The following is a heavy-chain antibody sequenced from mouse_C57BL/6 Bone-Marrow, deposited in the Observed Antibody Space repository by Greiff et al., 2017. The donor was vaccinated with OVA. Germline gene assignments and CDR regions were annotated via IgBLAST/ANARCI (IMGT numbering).Heavy chain of an antibody. CDR1: GFTFSDYG. J-gene: IGHJ1*03. CDR2: ISSGSSTI. V-gene: IGHV5-17*01. CDR3: ARINYWYFDV. Sequence: EVMLVESGGGLVKPGGSLKLSCAASGFTFSDYGIHWVRQAPEKGLEWVAYISSGSSTIYYADTVKGRFTISRDNAKNTLFLQMTSLRSEDTAMYYCARINYWYFDVWGTGTTVTVSS.